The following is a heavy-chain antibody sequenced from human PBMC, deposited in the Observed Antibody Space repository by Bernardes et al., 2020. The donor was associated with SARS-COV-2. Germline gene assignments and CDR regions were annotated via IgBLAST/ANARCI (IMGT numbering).Heavy chain of an antibody. Sequence: GGSLRLSCAASGFTVSSTYMSWVRQAPGKGLEWVSVIYSGGSTYYADSVKGRFTISRHNSKNTLYLQMNSLRAEDTAVYYCARVWGSYPLFGGMDVWGQGTTVTVAS. CDR3: ARVWGSYPLFGGMDV. CDR2: IYSGGST. CDR1: GFTVSSTY. V-gene: IGHV3-53*04. J-gene: IGHJ6*02. D-gene: IGHD3-16*01.